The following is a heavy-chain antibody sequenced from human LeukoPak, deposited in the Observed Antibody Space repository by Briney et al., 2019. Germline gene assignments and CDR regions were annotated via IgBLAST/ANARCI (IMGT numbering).Heavy chain of an antibody. CDR3: AKRPRDSSGYYLGAFDI. J-gene: IGHJ3*02. Sequence: QPGGSLRLSCAASGFTFSSYAMTWVRQAPGKGLEWVSGIYASGSATHYADTVKGRFTISRDNSKNTLYLQMNTLRAEDTAVYYCAKRPRDSSGYYLGAFDIWGQGTMVTVSS. V-gene: IGHV3-23*01. CDR1: GFTFSSYA. D-gene: IGHD3-22*01. CDR2: IYASGSAT.